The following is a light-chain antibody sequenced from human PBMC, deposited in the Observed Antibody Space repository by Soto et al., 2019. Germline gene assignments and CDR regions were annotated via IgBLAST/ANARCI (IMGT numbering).Light chain of an antibody. CDR1: SSNIGSNY. J-gene: IGLJ2*01. CDR3: AAWDDSLSGVV. CDR2: RNN. Sequence: QSVLTQPPSASGTPGQRVTISCSGSSSNIGSNYVYWYQQLPGTATKLLIYRNNQRPSGVPDRFYGSKSGTSASLAISGLRSEDEADYYCAAWDDSLSGVVFGGGTKLTVL. V-gene: IGLV1-47*01.